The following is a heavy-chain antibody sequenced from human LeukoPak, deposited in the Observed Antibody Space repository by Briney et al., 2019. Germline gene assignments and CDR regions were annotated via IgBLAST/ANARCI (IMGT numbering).Heavy chain of an antibody. CDR1: GFTFSSYG. V-gene: IGHV3-30*02. D-gene: IGHD3-3*01. Sequence: GGSLGLSCAASGFTFSSYGMHWVRQAPGKGLEWVAFIRYDGSNKYYADSVKGRFTISRDNSKNTLYLQMNSLRAEDTAVYYCAKDNGLRFLEWFSYFDYWGQGTLVTVSS. CDR2: IRYDGSNK. J-gene: IGHJ4*02. CDR3: AKDNGLRFLEWFSYFDY.